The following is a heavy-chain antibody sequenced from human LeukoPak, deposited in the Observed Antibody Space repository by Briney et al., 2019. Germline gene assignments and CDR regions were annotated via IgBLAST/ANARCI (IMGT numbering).Heavy chain of an antibody. J-gene: IGHJ6*02. Sequence: GGSLRLSCAASGFTFSSYEMNWVRQAPGKGLEWVSYISSSGSTIYYADSVKGRFTISRDNAKNSLYLQMNSLRAEDTAVYYCARVTDTAVVYYYYGMDVWGQGTTVTVSS. D-gene: IGHD5-18*01. V-gene: IGHV3-48*03. CDR2: ISSSGSTI. CDR1: GFTFSSYE. CDR3: ARVTDTAVVYYYYGMDV.